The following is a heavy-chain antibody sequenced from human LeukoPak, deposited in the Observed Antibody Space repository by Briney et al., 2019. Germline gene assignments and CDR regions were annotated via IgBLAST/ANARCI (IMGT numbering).Heavy chain of an antibody. Sequence: GGSLRLSCAASGFTFSSYSMNWVRQAPGKGLEWVSSISSSSTYIYYADSVKGRFTVSRDNAKNSLYLQMNGLRAEDTAVYFCASQYTSSRIFDDWGQGTLVTVSS. CDR1: GFTFSSYS. CDR3: ASQYTSSRIFDD. D-gene: IGHD6-13*01. V-gene: IGHV3-21*01. J-gene: IGHJ4*02. CDR2: ISSSSTYI.